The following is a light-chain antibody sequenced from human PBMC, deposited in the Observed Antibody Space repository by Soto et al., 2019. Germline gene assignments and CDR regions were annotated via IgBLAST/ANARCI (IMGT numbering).Light chain of an antibody. CDR1: SSDVGGYNY. V-gene: IGLV2-8*01. Sequence: QSALTQPPSASGSPGQSVTISCTGTSSDVGGYNYVSWYQQHPGKAPKLMIYEVSKRPSGVPDRFSGSKSVNTASLTVSGLQAEDEADYYRSSYAGSNNLVFGGGTKLTVL. CDR3: SSYAGSNNLV. CDR2: EVS. J-gene: IGLJ2*01.